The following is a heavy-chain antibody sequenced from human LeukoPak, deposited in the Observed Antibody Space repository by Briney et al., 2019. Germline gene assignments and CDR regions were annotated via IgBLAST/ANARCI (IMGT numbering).Heavy chain of an antibody. Sequence: SETLSLTCSVSGGSISPYYWSWIRQPPGKGLEWIGYIYYSGTTNYNPSLQSRVTISVATSKNQFSLKLSSVTAADTALYYCAKDRASAGGFDYWGQGTLVTVSS. CDR1: GGSISPYY. J-gene: IGHJ4*02. CDR2: IYYSGTT. D-gene: IGHD2-15*01. V-gene: IGHV4-59*01. CDR3: AKDRASAGGFDY.